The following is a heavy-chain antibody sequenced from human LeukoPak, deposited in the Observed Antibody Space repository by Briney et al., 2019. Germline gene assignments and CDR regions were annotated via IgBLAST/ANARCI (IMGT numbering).Heavy chain of an antibody. D-gene: IGHD2-8*02. CDR3: ARAEHYGNRKGTVGVYFDL. V-gene: IGHV3-48*03. Sequence: GGSLRLSCAASGFTFSNYEMNWVRQAPGKGLEWVAYISSTSYTIHYADSVKGRFTISRDNAMDTLHLQMNSLRAEDTAVYYCARAEHYGNRKGTVGVYFDLWGRGTLVTVSS. J-gene: IGHJ2*01. CDR1: GFTFSNYE. CDR2: ISSTSYTI.